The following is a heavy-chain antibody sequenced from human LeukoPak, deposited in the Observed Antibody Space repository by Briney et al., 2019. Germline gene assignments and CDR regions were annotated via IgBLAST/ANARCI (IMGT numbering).Heavy chain of an antibody. CDR1: GGSLSGYY. CDR2: ISHRGNT. CDR3: ARDLTRYFEY. V-gene: IGHV4-34*01. J-gene: IGHJ4*02. D-gene: IGHD1-14*01. Sequence: SETLSLTRTVYGGSLSGYYWSWFRQSPEKGLEWIGEISHRGNTHYNPALKSRVTISAGTSKNQFSLKLNSVTAADTAVYYCARDLTRYFEYWGQGTLVTVSS.